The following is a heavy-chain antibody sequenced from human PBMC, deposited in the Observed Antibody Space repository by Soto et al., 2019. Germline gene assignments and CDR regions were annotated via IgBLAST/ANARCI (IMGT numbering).Heavy chain of an antibody. CDR2: IYWEDDK. CDR3: AHRVLRTVFGLVTTTAIYFDF. D-gene: IGHD3-3*01. V-gene: IGHV2-5*02. J-gene: IGHJ4*02. CDR1: GFSLTTSGVG. Sequence: QITLNESGPTVVRPTETLTLTCRFSGFSLTTSGVGVGWIRQSPGKAPEWLALIYWEDDKRYSASLKSRLTSTKDTSKNQVVRTVSDLDPTDTATYYCAHRVLRTVFGLVTTTAIYFDFWGQGTPVAVSS.